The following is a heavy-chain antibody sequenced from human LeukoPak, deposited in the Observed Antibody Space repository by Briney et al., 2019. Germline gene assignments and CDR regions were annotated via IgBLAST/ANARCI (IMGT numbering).Heavy chain of an antibody. D-gene: IGHD3-22*01. CDR3: ARDSSGYYSLGASDI. V-gene: IGHV4-31*03. CDR1: GGSISSGGYY. Sequence: SQTLSLTCTVSGGSISSGGYYWSWIRQHPGKGLEWIGYIFDSGYTYYNPSLKSRVNISEDTSKNQFSLRLSSVTAADTAIYYCARDSSGYYSLGASDIWGQGTRVTVSS. CDR2: IFDSGYT. J-gene: IGHJ3*02.